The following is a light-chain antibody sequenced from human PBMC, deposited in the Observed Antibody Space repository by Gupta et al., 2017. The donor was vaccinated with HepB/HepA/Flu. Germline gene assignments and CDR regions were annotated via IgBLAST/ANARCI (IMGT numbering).Light chain of an antibody. CDR2: DAS. J-gene: IGKJ2*01. CDR3: QQRSNWPLYT. V-gene: IGKV3-11*01. CDR1: QSVRSY. Sequence: EIVLTQSPATLSLSPGERATLSCRASQSVRSYLAWYKQKPGQAPRLLIYDASNRDTGITARFSGSGYGKDLTLTISSREQEDFAGYYCQQRSNWPLYTFGQGTKMDIK.